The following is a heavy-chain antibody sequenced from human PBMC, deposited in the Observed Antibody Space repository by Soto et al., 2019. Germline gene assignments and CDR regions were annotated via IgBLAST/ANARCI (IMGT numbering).Heavy chain of an antibody. CDR2: INPSGGST. Sequence: ASVKVSCKASGYTFTSYYMHWLRQSPGQELEWMGIINPSGGSTSYAQKFQGRVTMTRDTSTSTVYMELSSLRSEDTAVYYCAVGYCSSTSCYGAGDYWGQGTLVTAPQ. V-gene: IGHV1-46*01. CDR3: AVGYCSSTSCYGAGDY. D-gene: IGHD2-2*01. J-gene: IGHJ4*02. CDR1: GYTFTSYY.